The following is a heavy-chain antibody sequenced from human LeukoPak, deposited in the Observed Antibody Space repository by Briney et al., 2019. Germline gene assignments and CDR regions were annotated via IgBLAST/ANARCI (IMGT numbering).Heavy chain of an antibody. CDR2: ISSSSSTI. CDR1: GFTFSSYS. D-gene: IGHD6-6*01. Sequence: PGGSLRLSCAASGFTFSSYSMNWVRQAPGKGLEWVSYISSSSSTIYYADSVKGRFTISRDNAKNSLYLQMNSLRAEDTAVYYCARDYAYSSSSGYFDYWGQGTLVTVSS. V-gene: IGHV3-48*01. CDR3: ARDYAYSSSSGYFDY. J-gene: IGHJ4*02.